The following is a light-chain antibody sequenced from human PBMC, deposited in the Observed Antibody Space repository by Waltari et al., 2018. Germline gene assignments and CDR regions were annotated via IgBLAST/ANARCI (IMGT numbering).Light chain of an antibody. CDR1: QSVSSN. CDR2: GAS. Sequence: EIVMTQSSATLSVSPGERATLSCRASQSVSSNLAWYQQKPGQAPRLLINGASTRATGVPDRFSGSGSGTEFTLTISSLQSEDFAVYYCLQYNDWPPLTFGGGTKVEIK. J-gene: IGKJ4*01. CDR3: LQYNDWPPLT. V-gene: IGKV3-15*01.